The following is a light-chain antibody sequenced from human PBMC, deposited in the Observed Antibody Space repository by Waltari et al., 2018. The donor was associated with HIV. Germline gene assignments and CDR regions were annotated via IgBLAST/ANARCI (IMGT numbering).Light chain of an antibody. Sequence: EIVLTQSPDLQSVSPKEKVTITCRASQSIGSSLHLYQQKPDQSPKLLIKYASRSFSGVPSRFSGSGSGTDFNLTINRLEGEDAATYYCHQSSSLPHTFGQGTKLEIK. V-gene: IGKV6-21*01. CDR3: HQSSSLPHT. CDR2: YAS. CDR1: QSIGSS. J-gene: IGKJ2*01.